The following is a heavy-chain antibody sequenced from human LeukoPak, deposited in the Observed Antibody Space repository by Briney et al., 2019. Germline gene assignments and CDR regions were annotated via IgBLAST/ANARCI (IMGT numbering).Heavy chain of an antibody. D-gene: IGHD4-17*01. CDR3: VRGDYGDYTLFDY. CDR1: GFTVSSDY. CDR2: IYSGGSP. V-gene: IGHV3-53*01. J-gene: IGHJ4*02. Sequence: QPGGSLRLSCAASGFTVSSDYMSWVRQAPGKGLEWVSGIYSGGSPDYSDSVKGRFTISRDNSKNTLYLQMNSLRAEDTAVYYCVRGDYGDYTLFDYWGQGTLVTVSS.